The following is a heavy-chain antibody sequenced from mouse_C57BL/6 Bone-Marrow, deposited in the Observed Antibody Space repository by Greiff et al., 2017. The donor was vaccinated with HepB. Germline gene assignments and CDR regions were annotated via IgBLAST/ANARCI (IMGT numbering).Heavy chain of an antibody. CDR2: IYPGSGST. D-gene: IGHD1-1*01. V-gene: IGHV1-55*01. J-gene: IGHJ2*01. CDR3: ARITTVVADFDY. Sequence: QVQLQQPGAELVKPGASVKMSCTASGYTFTSYWITWVKQRPGQGLEWIGDIYPGSGSTNYNEKFKSKATLTVDTSSSTAYMQLSSLASEDSAVYYCARITTVVADFDYWGQGTTLTVSS. CDR1: GYTFTSYW.